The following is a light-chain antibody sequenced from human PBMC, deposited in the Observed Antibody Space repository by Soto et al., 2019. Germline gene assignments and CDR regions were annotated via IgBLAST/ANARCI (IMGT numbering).Light chain of an antibody. J-gene: IGKJ2*01. CDR3: QQYNSYLYT. Sequence: DIQMTQSPSTLSASVGDRVTITCRASQTIRSWLAWYQQKPGKAPKLLIYDASSLESGVPSRFSGSGSGTEFTLTISSLQPDDFSTYYCQQYNSYLYTFGHGTKVEVK. V-gene: IGKV1-5*01. CDR2: DAS. CDR1: QTIRSW.